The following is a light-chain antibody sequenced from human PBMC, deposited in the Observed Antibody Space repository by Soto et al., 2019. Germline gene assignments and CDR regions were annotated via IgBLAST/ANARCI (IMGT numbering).Light chain of an antibody. J-gene: IGKJ2*01. CDR3: QQYGTSAPYT. CDR2: GAS. Sequence: EIVLTQSPGTLSLSPGERATLSCRASQSVSRNYLAWYQQKSGQAPRLLIYGASSRASDIPDRFSGSGSGTDFTLTISRLEPEDFAAYYCQQYGTSAPYTFGQGTKLEIK. CDR1: QSVSRNY. V-gene: IGKV3-20*01.